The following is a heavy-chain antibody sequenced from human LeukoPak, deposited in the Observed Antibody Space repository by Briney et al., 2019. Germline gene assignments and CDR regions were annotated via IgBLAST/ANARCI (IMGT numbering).Heavy chain of an antibody. J-gene: IGHJ4*02. V-gene: IGHV1-18*01. CDR3: ARGRRFFGILTGYLTN. CDR1: GYSFTSNV. Sequence: GASVKVSCKASGYSFTSNVISWVRQAPGQGLEWMGWISAYNGNTNYAQKLQGRVTMTTDTSTSTAYMELRSLRSDDTAVYYCARGRRFFGILTGYLTNWGQGTLVTVSS. CDR2: ISAYNGNT. D-gene: IGHD3-9*01.